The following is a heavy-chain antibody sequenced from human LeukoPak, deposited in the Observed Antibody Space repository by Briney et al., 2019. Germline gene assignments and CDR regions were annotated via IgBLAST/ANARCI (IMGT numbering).Heavy chain of an antibody. J-gene: IGHJ4*02. CDR1: RFAFSTYG. CDR2: ISGSGGST. CDR3: AKSSYYDSSGYHREYYFDF. D-gene: IGHD3-22*01. Sequence: PGGSLRLSCAASRFAFSTYGMSWVRQAPGKGLEWVSSISGSGGSTNYADSVKGRFTISRDNSKNTLYLQMNSLRDEDTAVYYCAKSSYYDSSGYHREYYFDFWGQGTLVTVSS. V-gene: IGHV3-23*01.